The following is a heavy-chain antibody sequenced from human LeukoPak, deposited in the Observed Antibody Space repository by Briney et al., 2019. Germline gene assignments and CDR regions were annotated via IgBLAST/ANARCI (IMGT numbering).Heavy chain of an antibody. CDR3: ATPGYCSSTSCGSYYYYGMDV. CDR2: ISAYNGNT. V-gene: IGHV1-18*01. J-gene: IGHJ6*02. D-gene: IGHD2-2*01. Sequence: ASVKVSCKASGYTFTSYGISWVRQAPGQGLEWMGWISAYNGNTNYAQKLQGRVTMTTDTSTSTAYMELSSLRSEDTAVYYCATPGYCSSTSCGSYYYYGMDVWGQGTTVTVSS. CDR1: GYTFTSYG.